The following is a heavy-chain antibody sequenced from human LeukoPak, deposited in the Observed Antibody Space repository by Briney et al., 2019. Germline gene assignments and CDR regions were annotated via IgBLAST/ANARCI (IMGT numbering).Heavy chain of an antibody. V-gene: IGHV1-2*06. CDR2: INPNSRGT. CDR1: GYTLTAYY. J-gene: IGHJ3*02. D-gene: IGHD3-22*01. Sequence: ASVKVSCKASGYTLTAYYLHWVRPAPGQGLEWMGRINPNSRGTTYAQKFQGRVTMTRDTYIGTAYMELSSLRSDDTALYYCARPYYESSGLYVDAFDIWGQGTMVTVSS. CDR3: ARPYYESSGLYVDAFDI.